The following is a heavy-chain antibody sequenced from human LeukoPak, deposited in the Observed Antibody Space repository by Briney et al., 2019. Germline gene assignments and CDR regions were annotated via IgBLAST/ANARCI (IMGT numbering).Heavy chain of an antibody. D-gene: IGHD2-8*01. V-gene: IGHV1-69*04. Sequence: SVKVSCKASGYTFTSYGISWVRRATGQGLEWMGRIIPILGIANYAQKFQGRVTITADKSTSTAYMELSSLRSEDTAVYYCARRYCTNGVCYYDYWGQGTLVTVSS. CDR3: ARRYCTNGVCYYDY. CDR2: IIPILGIA. CDR1: GYTFTSYG. J-gene: IGHJ4*02.